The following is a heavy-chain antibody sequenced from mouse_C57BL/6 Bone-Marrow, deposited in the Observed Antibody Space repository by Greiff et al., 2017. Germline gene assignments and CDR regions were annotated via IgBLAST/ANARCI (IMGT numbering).Heavy chain of an antibody. V-gene: IGHV1-69*01. CDR2: IDPSDSYT. CDR3: ARSRSYYGSFYAMDY. CDR1: GYTFTSYW. Sequence: QVQLQQPGAELVMPGASVKLSCKASGYTFTSYWMHWVKQRPGQGLEWIGEIDPSDSYTNYNQKFKGKSTLTVYKSSSTAYMQLSSLTSEDSAVYYCARSRSYYGSFYAMDYWGQGTSVTVSS. J-gene: IGHJ4*01. D-gene: IGHD1-1*01.